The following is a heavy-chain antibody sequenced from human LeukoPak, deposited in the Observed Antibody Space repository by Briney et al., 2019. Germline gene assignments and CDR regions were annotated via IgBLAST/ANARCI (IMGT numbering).Heavy chain of an antibody. CDR3: ARVVGYCSGGSCYPGAFDI. J-gene: IGHJ3*02. D-gene: IGHD2-15*01. CDR2: INPNSGGT. CDR1: GYTFTGYY. V-gene: IGHV1-2*02. Sequence: ASVKVSCKASGYTFTGYYMHWVRQAPGQGLEWMGWINPNSGGTNYAQKFQGRVTMTRDTSISTAYMELSGLRSDDTAVYYCARVVGYCSGGSCYPGAFDIWGQGTMVTVSS.